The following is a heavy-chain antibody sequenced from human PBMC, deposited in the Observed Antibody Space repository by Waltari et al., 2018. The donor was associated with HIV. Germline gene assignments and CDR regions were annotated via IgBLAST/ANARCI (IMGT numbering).Heavy chain of an antibody. Sequence: EVQVVESGGGLVQPGGSLRLSCEGFGFTFSSLWMSWVRQARGKGLAGGANRRNGGRERSFVDSVKVQFAISRDNANNSLFLQMNSLRAEDTAVYYCARDVMGIVAKPYGVDVWGQGTTVTVSS. CDR2: RRNGGRER. J-gene: IGHJ6*02. CDR1: GFTFSSLW. CDR3: ARDVMGIVAKPYGVDV. D-gene: IGHD5-12*01. V-gene: IGHV3-7*01.